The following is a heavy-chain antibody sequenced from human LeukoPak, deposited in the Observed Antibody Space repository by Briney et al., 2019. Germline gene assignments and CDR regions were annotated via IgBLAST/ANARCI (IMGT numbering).Heavy chain of an antibody. J-gene: IGHJ4*02. CDR3: AEGYNYGYGY. CDR2: ISGSGGST. Sequence: PGGSLRLSCAASGFTFSSYAMSWVRQAPGKGLEWVSAISGSGGSTYYADSVEGRFTISRDNSKNTLYLQMNSLRAEDTAVYYCAEGYNYGYGYWGQGTLVTVSS. V-gene: IGHV3-23*01. D-gene: IGHD5-18*01. CDR1: GFTFSSYA.